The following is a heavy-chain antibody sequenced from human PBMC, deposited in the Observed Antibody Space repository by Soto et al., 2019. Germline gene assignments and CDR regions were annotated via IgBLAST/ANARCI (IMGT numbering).Heavy chain of an antibody. J-gene: IGHJ6*03. V-gene: IGHV1-18*01. CDR1: GYTFTSYG. D-gene: IGHD3-3*01. CDR2: ISAYNGNT. Sequence: ASVKVSCKASGYTFTSYGISWVRQAPGQGLEWMGWISAYNGNTNYAQKLQGRVTMTTDTSTSTAYMELRSLRSDDTAVYYCARYFGVVTQYYYYYMDVWGKGTTVTVYS. CDR3: ARYFGVVTQYYYYYMDV.